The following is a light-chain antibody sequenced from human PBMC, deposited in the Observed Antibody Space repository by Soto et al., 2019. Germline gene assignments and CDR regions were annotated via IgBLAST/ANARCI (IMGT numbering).Light chain of an antibody. CDR2: RNI. CDR3: AAWDGSLGGL. J-gene: IGLJ3*02. V-gene: IGLV1-47*01. Sequence: QSVLTQPPSVSGTPGQTVTISCSGSSSNIGTNYVYWYQQLPGRAPKLLIYRNIHRPSGVPDRFSGSESGSSASLAISGLRSEDEADYYCAAWDGSLGGLFGGGTKVTVL. CDR1: SSNIGTNY.